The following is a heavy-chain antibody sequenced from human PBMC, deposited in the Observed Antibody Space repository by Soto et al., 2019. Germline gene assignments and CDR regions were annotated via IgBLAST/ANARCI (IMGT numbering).Heavy chain of an antibody. V-gene: IGHV3-48*02. D-gene: IGHD6-6*01. J-gene: IGHJ6*02. Sequence: EVQLVESGGGLVQPGGSLRVSCAASGFTFSTYSMNWVRQAPGKGLEWVSYMSSRSLTIYYTDSVKGRFTISRDNAKNSLYLQMNSLRDEDTAVYYCARGGSSSGNGMDVWGQGTRVTVSS. CDR1: GFTFSTYS. CDR2: MSSRSLTI. CDR3: ARGGSSSGNGMDV.